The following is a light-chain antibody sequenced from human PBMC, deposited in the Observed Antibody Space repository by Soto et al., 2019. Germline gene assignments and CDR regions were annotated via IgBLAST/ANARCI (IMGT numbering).Light chain of an antibody. CDR3: YSAADNRGV. CDR1: VPAKKY. V-gene: IGLV3-27*01. Sequence: SYELTQPSSVSVSPGQTATITCSGDVPAKKYARWFQQKPGQAPVVVIYKDSARPSGIPERFSGSSSGTTVTLTISGAQVEDEADYYCYSAADNRGVFGGGTKLTVL. J-gene: IGLJ3*02. CDR2: KDS.